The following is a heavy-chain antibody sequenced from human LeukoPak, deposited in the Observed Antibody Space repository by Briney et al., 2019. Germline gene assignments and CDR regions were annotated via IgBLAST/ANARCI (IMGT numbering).Heavy chain of an antibody. J-gene: IGHJ6*02. CDR3: ARDGGPSIYYYYGMDV. D-gene: IGHD2/OR15-2a*01. Sequence: GGSLRLSCAASGLTFSDYYMSWIRQAPGKGLEWVSYISSSGSTIYYADSVKGRFTISRDNAKNSLYLQMNSLRAEDTAVYYCARDGGPSIYYYYGMDVWGQGTTVTVSS. CDR1: GLTFSDYY. CDR2: ISSSGSTI. V-gene: IGHV3-11*01.